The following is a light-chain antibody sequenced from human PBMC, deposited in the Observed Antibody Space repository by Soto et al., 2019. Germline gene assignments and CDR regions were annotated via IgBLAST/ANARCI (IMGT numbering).Light chain of an antibody. CDR1: SSDVGGFNF. J-gene: IGLJ1*01. CDR3: CSYAGGYTWV. V-gene: IGLV2-11*01. Sequence: QSVLTQPRSVSGSPGQSVTISCTGTSSDVGGFNFVSWYQHFPGKAPQLMIYDVTKRPSGVPARFSGSKSGNTASLTISGLQADDEADYYCCSYAGGYTWVFGTGTKLTVL. CDR2: DVT.